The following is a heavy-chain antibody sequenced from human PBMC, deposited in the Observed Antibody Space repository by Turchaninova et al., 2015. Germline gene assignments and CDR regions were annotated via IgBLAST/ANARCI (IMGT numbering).Heavy chain of an antibody. CDR2: MHHSGST. J-gene: IGHJ4*02. V-gene: IGHV4-38-2*01. CDR3: ARFGYCSSMWCYPDY. CDR1: CSSLSSAYY. Sequence: QVQLQESGPVLLRPWETLSLTCDVSCSSLSSAYYWGWIRQAPGKGLEWIGHMHHSGSTYYNPSLKSRASISIDMSKSQFSLNLRFVTAADTAVFFCARFGYCSSMWCYPDYWGQGTLATVSS. D-gene: IGHD4/OR15-4a*01.